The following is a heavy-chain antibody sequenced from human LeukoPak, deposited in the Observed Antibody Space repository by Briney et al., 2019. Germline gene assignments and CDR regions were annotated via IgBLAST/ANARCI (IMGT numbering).Heavy chain of an antibody. Sequence: GGSLRLSCAASGFTFSSYSMNWVRQAPGKGLEWVSYISSSSTIYYADSVKGRFTISRDNAKNTLYLQMNSLRAEDTAVYYCARVQDYDFWSGYKPYFDYWGQGTLVTVSS. CDR1: GFTFSSYS. CDR3: ARVQDYDFWSGYKPYFDY. CDR2: ISSSSTI. V-gene: IGHV3-48*04. D-gene: IGHD3-3*01. J-gene: IGHJ4*02.